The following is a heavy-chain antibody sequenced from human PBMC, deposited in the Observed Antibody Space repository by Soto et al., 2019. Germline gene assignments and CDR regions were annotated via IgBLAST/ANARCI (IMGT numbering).Heavy chain of an antibody. Sequence: EVQLVESGGDLVKPGGCLRLSCASSGITFINAWMSWVRQAPGKGLEWVGRIKNKADGGTADYAAPVRGRFTISRDDSKNTLYLQMNSLEIEDTAVYYCTTDPGDYEDFWGQGTLVTVS. CDR2: IKNKADGGTA. V-gene: IGHV3-15*01. CDR1: GITFINAW. CDR3: TTDPGDYEDF. J-gene: IGHJ4*02. D-gene: IGHD4-17*01.